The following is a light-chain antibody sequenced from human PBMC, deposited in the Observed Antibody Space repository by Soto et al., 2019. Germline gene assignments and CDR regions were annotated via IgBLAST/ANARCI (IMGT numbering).Light chain of an antibody. CDR2: RAS. J-gene: IGKJ1*01. Sequence: DIQMTQSPSTLSASVGDRVTITCRASQSLSSWLAWYQQKPGKAPKLLIYRASTLQSGVPSRFSGSGSGTEFTLTISSLQPDDFATYSCQQYNTYSRAFGQGTKVEIK. V-gene: IGKV1-5*03. CDR3: QQYNTYSRA. CDR1: QSLSSW.